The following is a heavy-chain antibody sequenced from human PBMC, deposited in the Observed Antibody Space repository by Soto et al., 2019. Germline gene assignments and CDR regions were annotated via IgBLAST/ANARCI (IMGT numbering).Heavy chain of an antibody. CDR1: GVTFSSDS. CDR2: ISGSGGTT. CDR3: AKRYCTGTSCSFFDS. J-gene: IGHJ4*02. Sequence: GGSQSLSCPPSGVTFSSDSMSWVRHAPGKGLEWVSAISGSGGTTYYADYVKGRFTISRDNSANTLYVQMNSLRAEDTAVYYCAKRYCTGTSCSFFDSWGQGTLVTVSS. V-gene: IGHV3-23*01. D-gene: IGHD2-2*01.